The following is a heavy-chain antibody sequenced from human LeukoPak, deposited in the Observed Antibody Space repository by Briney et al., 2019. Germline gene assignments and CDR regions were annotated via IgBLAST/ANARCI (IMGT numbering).Heavy chain of an antibody. V-gene: IGHV3-21*01. CDR2: IGTSSNYI. D-gene: IGHD3-10*01. CDR1: GFNLRYNY. J-gene: IGHJ3*02. Sequence: PGGSLRLSCAASGFNLRYNYMNWVRQAPGKGLEWVSFIGTSSNYIYYADSMKGRFTISRDNAKNSLYLQMNSLRVEDTTVYYGARAPSNTITRRVAISDGFDIWGQGTMVTVSS. CDR3: ARAPSNTITRRVAISDGFDI.